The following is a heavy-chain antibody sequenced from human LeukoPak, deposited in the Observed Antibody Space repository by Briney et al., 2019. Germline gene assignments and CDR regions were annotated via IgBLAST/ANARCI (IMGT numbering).Heavy chain of an antibody. J-gene: IGHJ5*02. CDR2: IKQDGSEK. D-gene: IGHD5-24*01. CDR1: GFTFSNYW. Sequence: GGSLSLSCAASGFTFSNYWMIWVRQAPGKGLEWVGNIKQDGSEKRYADSVGGRFSISRDNAETSLYLQMNRLRAEDTAVYYCARASDPWLQLTWGQGTLVTVSS. CDR3: ARASDPWLQLT. V-gene: IGHV3-7*05.